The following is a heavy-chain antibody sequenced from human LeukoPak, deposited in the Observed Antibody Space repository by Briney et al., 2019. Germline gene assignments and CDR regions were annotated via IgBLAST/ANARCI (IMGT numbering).Heavy chain of an antibody. CDR3: ARDRCSGGSCYDVEY. CDR1: GYTFTSYA. CDR2: INTNTRNP. Sequence: ASVKVSCKASGYTFTSYAMNWVRQAPGQGLEWMGWINTNTRNPTYAQGFTGRFVFSLDTSVSTAYLQISSLKAEDTAVYYCARDRCSGGSCYDVEYGGQGTLVTVSS. D-gene: IGHD2-15*01. J-gene: IGHJ4*02. V-gene: IGHV7-4-1*02.